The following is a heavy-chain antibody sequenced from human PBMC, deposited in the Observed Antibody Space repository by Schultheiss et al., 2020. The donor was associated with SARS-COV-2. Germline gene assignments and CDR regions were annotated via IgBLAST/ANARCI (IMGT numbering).Heavy chain of an antibody. V-gene: IGHV3-21*01. CDR1: GFTFSSYS. Sequence: GGSLRLSCAASGFTFSSYSMNWVRQAPGKGLEWVSSISSSSNYIYYADSVKGRFTISRDNSKNTLYLQMNSLRTEDTAVYYCAKAYYYDSSGWGGDYWGQGTLVTVSS. J-gene: IGHJ4*02. D-gene: IGHD3-22*01. CDR2: ISSSSNYI. CDR3: AKAYYYDSSGWGGDY.